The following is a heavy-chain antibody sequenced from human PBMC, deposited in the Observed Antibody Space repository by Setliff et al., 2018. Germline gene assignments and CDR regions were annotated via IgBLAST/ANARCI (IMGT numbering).Heavy chain of an antibody. Sequence: SETLSLTWAVYGGSFSGYYWSWIRQPPGKGLEWIGEINHSGGTNYNPSLKSRVTISVDTSKNQFSLKLSSVTAADTAVYYCARGKVLYDYVWGSYRYEDYYYGMDVWGQGTTVTVSS. CDR3: ARGKVLYDYVWGSYRYEDYYYGMDV. D-gene: IGHD3-16*02. J-gene: IGHJ6*02. V-gene: IGHV4-34*01. CDR2: INHSGGT. CDR1: GGSFSGYY.